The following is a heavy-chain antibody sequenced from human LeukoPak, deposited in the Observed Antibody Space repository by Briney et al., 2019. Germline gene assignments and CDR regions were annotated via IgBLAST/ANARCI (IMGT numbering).Heavy chain of an antibody. V-gene: IGHV3-74*01. CDR2: TNSDGSST. CDR3: AGIAAGRFDY. CDR1: GFTFSSYW. J-gene: IGHJ4*02. Sequence: GGSLRLSCAASGFTFSSYWMHWVRQAPGKGLVWVSRTNSDGSSTSYADSVKGRFTISRDNAKNTLYLQMNSLRAEDTAVYYCAGIAAGRFDYWGQGTLVTVSS. D-gene: IGHD6-13*01.